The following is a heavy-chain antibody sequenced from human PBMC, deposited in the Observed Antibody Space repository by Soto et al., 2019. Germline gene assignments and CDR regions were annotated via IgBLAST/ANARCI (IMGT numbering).Heavy chain of an antibody. CDR2: MNPNRGKT. Sequence: QVQLVQAGAEVKKPGASVKVSCKASGYTFTSYDINWVRQATGQGLEWMGWMNPNRGKTGYAQKFQDRVTMTRNTSISTAYMELSSLRSADAAVYYCARTLYGDNVDYWGQGTLVTVSS. V-gene: IGHV1-8*01. D-gene: IGHD4-17*01. CDR3: ARTLYGDNVDY. J-gene: IGHJ4*02. CDR1: GYTFTSYD.